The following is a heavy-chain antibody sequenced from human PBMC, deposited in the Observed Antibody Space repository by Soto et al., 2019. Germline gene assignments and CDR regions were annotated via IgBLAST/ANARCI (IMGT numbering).Heavy chain of an antibody. CDR2: VIPILGIA. CDR1: GGTFSSYT. V-gene: IGHV1-69*02. D-gene: IGHD1-26*01. CDR3: ARIEVGANLYHYYGMYV. Sequence: QVQLVQSGAEVKKPGSSVKVSCKASGGTFSSYTISWVRQAPGQGLEWMGRVIPILGIANYAQKFQGRVTITADKATSPDYIEMSSLRSEVTAGYYCARIEVGANLYHYYGMYVWCQVTTGTVSS. J-gene: IGHJ6*02.